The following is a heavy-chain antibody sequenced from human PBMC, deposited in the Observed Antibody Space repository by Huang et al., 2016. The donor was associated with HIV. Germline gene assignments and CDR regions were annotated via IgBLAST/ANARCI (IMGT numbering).Heavy chain of an antibody. CDR1: GYTFTDSN. J-gene: IGHJ4*02. V-gene: IGHV1-2*02. D-gene: IGHD6-6*01. CDR3: ARDWSFGSSTSPAD. CDR2: INPKRGGT. Sequence: QVQLVQSGAEVKNPGASVRASCKASGYTFTDSNIHWGRQAPGQGLEWMGWINPKRGGTIYAQRFQGRITMTRDTTISTVHMDLRRIQCDDTAVYFCARDWSFGSSTSPADWGQGTLVTVSS.